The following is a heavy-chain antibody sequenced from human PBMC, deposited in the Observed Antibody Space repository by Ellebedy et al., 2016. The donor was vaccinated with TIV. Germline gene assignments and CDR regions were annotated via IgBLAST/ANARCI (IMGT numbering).Heavy chain of an antibody. CDR2: IYGGGTI. Sequence: GESLKISCAASGFTVSSNFMTWVRQAPGKGLEWVSVIYGGGTIRYADSVKDRFTISRDNSKNTVDLQMNRLRAEDTAEYYCARPTVPATICGACGMDVWGQGTTVIVSS. J-gene: IGHJ6*02. D-gene: IGHD2-2*01. CDR3: ARPTVPATICGACGMDV. V-gene: IGHV3-53*01. CDR1: GFTVSSNF.